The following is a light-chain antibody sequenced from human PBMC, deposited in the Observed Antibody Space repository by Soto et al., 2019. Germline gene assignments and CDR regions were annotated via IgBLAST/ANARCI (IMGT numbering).Light chain of an antibody. Sequence: DVVMTQSPLSLPVTLGQPDSISCRSSQSLVYSSGNTYLNWSQLRPGHSLRRLINKVSTRDSGVPGRFSGIGSGTDFTLNINRVDAEEVGISYCIHATHCPFGLGTKVESK. CDR3: IHATHCP. CDR2: KVS. CDR1: QSLVYSSGNTY. V-gene: IGKV2-30*01. J-gene: IGKJ1*01.